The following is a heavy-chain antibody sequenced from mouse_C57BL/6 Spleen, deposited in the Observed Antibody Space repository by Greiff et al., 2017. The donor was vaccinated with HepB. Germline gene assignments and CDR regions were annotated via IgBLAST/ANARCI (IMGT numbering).Heavy chain of an antibody. V-gene: IGHV5-9*01. Sequence: EVHLVESGGGLVKPGGSLKLSCAASGFTFSSYTMSWVRQTPEKRLEWVATISGGGGNTYYPDSVKGRFTISRDNAKNTLYLQMSSLRSEDTALYYCARETGKIDYWGQGTTLTVSS. J-gene: IGHJ2*01. CDR3: ARETGKIDY. CDR2: ISGGGGNT. D-gene: IGHD4-1*01. CDR1: GFTFSSYT.